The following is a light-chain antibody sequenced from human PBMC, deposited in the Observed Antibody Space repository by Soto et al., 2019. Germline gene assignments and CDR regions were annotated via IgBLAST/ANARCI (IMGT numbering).Light chain of an antibody. CDR3: QQSYNSPPIT. J-gene: IGKJ1*01. CDR1: QSIFSS. V-gene: IGKV1-39*01. CDR2: AAS. Sequence: IQMTQSHSSLSASVGDRVTITCRAGQSIFSSLNWYQQRPGKAPTLLIYAASSLQSGVPSRFRGSGYGTDFALTITRLQPEDFATYYCQQSYNSPPITFGQGTKVDI.